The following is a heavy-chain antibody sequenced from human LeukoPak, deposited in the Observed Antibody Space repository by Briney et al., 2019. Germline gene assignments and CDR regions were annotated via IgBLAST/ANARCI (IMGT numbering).Heavy chain of an antibody. CDR2: ISNSGGST. D-gene: IGHD4-17*01. CDR1: GFTFSSYG. CDR3: AKSRGQYGDYLFYYYGMDV. J-gene: IGHJ6*02. V-gene: IGHV3-23*01. Sequence: GSLRLSCAASGFTFSSYGMHWVRQAPGKGLEWVSGISNSGGSTYHADSVKGRFTISRDNSKNTLYLQMNSLRAEDTAVYYCAKSRGQYGDYLFYYYGMDVWGQGTTVTVSS.